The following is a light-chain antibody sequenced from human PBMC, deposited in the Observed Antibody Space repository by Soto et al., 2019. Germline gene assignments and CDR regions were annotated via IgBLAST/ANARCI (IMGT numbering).Light chain of an antibody. CDR2: DAS. Sequence: DIQMTQSPSTLSAFVGDRVTITCRASRTLGTYLAWYQQKPGKAHKLLIYDASRLQSGVPSRFSGSGYGTEFTLTISSLQPDDFAAYFCQQHNNYSKTFRQGTKVDIX. CDR1: RTLGTY. J-gene: IGKJ1*01. CDR3: QQHNNYSKT. V-gene: IGKV1-5*01.